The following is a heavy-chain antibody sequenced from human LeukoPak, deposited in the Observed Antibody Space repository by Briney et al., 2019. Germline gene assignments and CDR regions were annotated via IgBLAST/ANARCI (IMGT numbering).Heavy chain of an antibody. CDR3: ASWAGNTQSDSWSGPFDY. CDR1: GLTFSNFK. J-gene: IGHJ4*02. D-gene: IGHD3-3*01. V-gene: IGHV3-48*03. Sequence: GGSLRLSCAVSGLTFSNFKMNWVRQAPGKGLEWVSYISDSGRTTFYADSVKGRFTISRDNAKSSLYLQMSSLRVEDTAVYYCASWAGNTQSDSWSGPFDYWGQGTLVTVSS. CDR2: ISDSGRTT.